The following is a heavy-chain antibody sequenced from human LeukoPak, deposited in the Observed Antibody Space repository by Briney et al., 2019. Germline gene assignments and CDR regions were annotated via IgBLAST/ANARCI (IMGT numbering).Heavy chain of an antibody. CDR2: INSSRSYI. CDR3: ARDSSYPRGNSSAP. J-gene: IGHJ5*02. CDR1: GFTFSSFS. V-gene: IGHV3-21*01. D-gene: IGHD3-22*01. Sequence: PGGSLRLSCAASGFTFSSFSMNGVRQAPGKGREGVSSINSSRSYIYYADSGKGRFTISRHNAKNSLYLQVNSLRPEDSAVYYWARDSSYPRGNSSAPSGQGTLVTLSS.